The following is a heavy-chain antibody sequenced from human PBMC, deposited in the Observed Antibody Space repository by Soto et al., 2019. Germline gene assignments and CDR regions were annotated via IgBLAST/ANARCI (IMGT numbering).Heavy chain of an antibody. CDR3: ARGKGMEENYFYYGLDI. Sequence: AASVKVSCKASGYTFRTYGMHWVRQAPGQSLEWMGWLNGGTGQTRYSQRFQDRLIITRDTSASTGYMELSSLRSEDTAVYYCARGKGMEENYFYYGLDIWGQGTTVTVS. D-gene: IGHD1-1*01. V-gene: IGHV1-3*01. CDR1: GYTFRTYG. CDR2: LNGGTGQT. J-gene: IGHJ6*02.